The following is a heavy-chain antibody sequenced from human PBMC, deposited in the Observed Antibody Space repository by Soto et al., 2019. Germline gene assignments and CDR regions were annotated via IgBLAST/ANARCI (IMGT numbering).Heavy chain of an antibody. CDR2: INHRGST. CDR3: ARGRRIRYYFDY. V-gene: IGHV4-34*01. CDR1: GGSFSGYY. Sequence: SETLSLTCAVYGGSFSGYYWSWIRQPPGKGLEWIGEINHRGSTNYNPSLKSRVTISVDTSKNQFSLKLSSVTAADTAVYYCARGRRIRYYFDYWGQGTLVTVSS. D-gene: IGHD2-15*01. J-gene: IGHJ4*02.